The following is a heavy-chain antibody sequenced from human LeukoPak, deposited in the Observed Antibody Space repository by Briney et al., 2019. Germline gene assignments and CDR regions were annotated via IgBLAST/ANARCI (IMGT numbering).Heavy chain of an antibody. CDR2: ISSSSSTI. D-gene: IGHD2-15*01. CDR1: GFTFSSYS. J-gene: IGHJ4*02. V-gene: IGHV3-48*02. Sequence: PGGSLRLSCAASGFTFSSYSMDWVRQAPGQGLDWVSYISSSSSTIYHADSVKGRFTISRDNAKNSLYLQMNSLRDEDTAVYYCARGEQRPLLPSYFDYWGQGTLVTVSS. CDR3: ARGEQRPLLPSYFDY.